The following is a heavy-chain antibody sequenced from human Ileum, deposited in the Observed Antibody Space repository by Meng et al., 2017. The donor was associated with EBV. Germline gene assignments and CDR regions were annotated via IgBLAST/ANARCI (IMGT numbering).Heavy chain of an antibody. V-gene: IGHV4-4*02. J-gene: IGHJ4*02. CDR3: AAHIGNNYGPYDY. CDR2: IFHSVST. D-gene: IGHD4-17*01. CDR1: GGSISSSHW. Sequence: PVQGAGAGLLSPSGTRDLTCAVSGGSISSSHWWSWVRQPPGKGLEWIGEIFHSVSTNYNPSLKSRVTVSVDKSKNQFSLNLNSVTAADTALYYCAAHIGNNYGPYDYWGQGTLVTVSS.